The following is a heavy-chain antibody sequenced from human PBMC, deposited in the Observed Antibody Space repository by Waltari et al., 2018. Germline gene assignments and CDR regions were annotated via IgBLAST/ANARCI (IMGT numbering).Heavy chain of an antibody. CDR3: AKDLTITMVQGVIPYYGMDV. CDR1: GFALSTYA. Sequence: EVQLLESGGGLVQPGGSLRLSCAASGFALSTYALTWVRSAPGKGLEWVSSISGSGDKTYYADSVKGRFTVSRDNSKNTLFLQMNSLRAEDRAVYFCAKDLTITMVQGVIPYYGMDVWGQGTTVTVSS. CDR2: ISGSGDKT. V-gene: IGHV3-23*01. D-gene: IGHD3-10*01. J-gene: IGHJ6*02.